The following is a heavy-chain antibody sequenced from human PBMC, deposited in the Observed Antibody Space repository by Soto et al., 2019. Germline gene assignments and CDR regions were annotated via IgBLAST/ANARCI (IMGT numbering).Heavy chain of an antibody. V-gene: IGHV3-7*01. J-gene: IGHJ6*02. D-gene: IGHD3-10*01. CDR2: IKQDGSEE. CDR3: ARMAASGRGWDV. Sequence: EVQLVESGGGLVQPGGSLRLSCVDSGFTFSSYWMSWVRQAPVKGLEWVGNIKQDGSEENYVDSVKGRFTISRDNAKNSMFLQMNSLGAEDTAVYYCARMAASGRGWDVWGQGSTVVVSS. CDR1: GFTFSSYW.